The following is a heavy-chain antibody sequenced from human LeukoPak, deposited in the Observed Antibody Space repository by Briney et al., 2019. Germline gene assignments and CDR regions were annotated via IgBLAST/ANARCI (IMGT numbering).Heavy chain of an antibody. V-gene: IGHV4-59*11. CDR1: GGSISSHY. J-gene: IGHJ4*02. Sequence: PSETLSLTCTVSGGSISSHYWSWIRQPPGKGLEWIGLTYYSGSTNFNPSLKSRVTISLDTSKNQFSLKLRSVTAADTAVYYCARVLEDYHFWSGYVDYWGQGTLVTVSS. CDR2: TYYSGST. CDR3: ARVLEDYHFWSGYVDY. D-gene: IGHD3-3*01.